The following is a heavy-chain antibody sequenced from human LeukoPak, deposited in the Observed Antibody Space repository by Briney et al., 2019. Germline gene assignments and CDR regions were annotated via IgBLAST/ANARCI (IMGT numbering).Heavy chain of an antibody. Sequence: GGSLRLSCAASGFTVSSNYMSWVRQAPGKGLEWVSVIYSGGSTYYADSVKGRFTISRDNSKNTLYLQMNSLRAEDTAVYYCARGRAVHYFDYWGQGTLVTVSS. CDR3: ARGRAVHYFDY. J-gene: IGHJ4*02. V-gene: IGHV3-53*01. CDR1: GFTVSSNY. CDR2: IYSGGST.